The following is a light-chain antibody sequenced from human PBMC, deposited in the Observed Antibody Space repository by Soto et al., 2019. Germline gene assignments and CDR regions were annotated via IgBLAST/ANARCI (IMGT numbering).Light chain of an antibody. CDR1: QGISSY. CDR2: GAS. J-gene: IGKJ1*01. V-gene: IGKV1-9*01. CDR3: QQLNSYPRT. Sequence: DIQLTQSPSFLSASVGDRATITCRASQGISSYLAWYQQKPGKAPQLLIYGASTLQSGVPSRFSGSGSGTEFTLTISSLQPEDFANYYCQQLNSYPRTFRHGTKGEIK.